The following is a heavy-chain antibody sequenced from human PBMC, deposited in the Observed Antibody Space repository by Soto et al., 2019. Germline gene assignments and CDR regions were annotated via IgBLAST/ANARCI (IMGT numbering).Heavy chain of an antibody. CDR3: ARERLYDSSGSSAYLDY. V-gene: IGHV4-30-4*01. CDR2: IYHTGIS. D-gene: IGHD3-22*01. Sequence: QVQLQESGPGLVKPSQTLSLTCNVSGGSISSGDYYWSWIRQSPGKGLEWIGYIYHTGISYYDPSLKGRVIISVDTSKNQFSLKLNSVTAADTAVYYCARERLYDSSGSSAYLDYWGQGILVTVSS. J-gene: IGHJ4*02. CDR1: GGSISSGDYY.